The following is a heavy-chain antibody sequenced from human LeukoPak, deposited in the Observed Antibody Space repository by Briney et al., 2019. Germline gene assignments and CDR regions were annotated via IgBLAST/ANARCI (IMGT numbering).Heavy chain of an antibody. D-gene: IGHD6-19*01. V-gene: IGHV4-31*03. CDR1: GGSISSGGYY. J-gene: IGHJ5*02. CDR2: IYYSGST. Sequence: SETLSLTCTVSGGSISSGGYYWSWIRQHPGKGLEWIGYIYYSGSTYYNPSLKSRVTISVDTSKNQFSLKLSSVTAADTAVYYCARHITTQWLVPRWNWFDPWGQGTLVTVSS. CDR3: ARHITTQWLVPRWNWFDP.